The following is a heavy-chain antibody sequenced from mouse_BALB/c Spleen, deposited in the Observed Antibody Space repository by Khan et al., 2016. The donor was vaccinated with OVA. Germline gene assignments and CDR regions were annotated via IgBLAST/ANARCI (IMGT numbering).Heavy chain of an antibody. CDR3: ARGGKGGFAY. Sequence: EVELVESGGGLVQPGGSRKLSCAASGFTFSDYGMAWVRQAPGKGPEWVAFVSSLAYNFYYADTVTGRFTISRENAKNTLYLEVSSLRSEDTAMYYCARGGKGGFAYWGQGTLVTVSA. CDR2: VSSLAYNF. J-gene: IGHJ3*01. V-gene: IGHV5-15*02. CDR1: GFTFSDYG.